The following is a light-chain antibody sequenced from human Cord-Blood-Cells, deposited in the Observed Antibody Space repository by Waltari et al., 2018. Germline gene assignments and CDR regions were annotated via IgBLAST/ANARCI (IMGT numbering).Light chain of an antibody. CDR1: QSVSSY. V-gene: IGKV3-11*01. J-gene: IGKJ4*01. CDR3: QQRSNRPLT. CDR2: AAS. Sequence: DIVFPPSPATLSLSAGESATLSCRASQSVSSYLTWYQQKPGQATRLLIYAASNMATGIPARFSGSGSGTDFTLTISSLEPEDFAVYYCQQRSNRPLTFGGGTKVEIK.